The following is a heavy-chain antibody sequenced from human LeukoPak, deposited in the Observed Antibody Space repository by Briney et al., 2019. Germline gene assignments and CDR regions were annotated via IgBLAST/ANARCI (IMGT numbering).Heavy chain of an antibody. CDR3: ARDGGITMVRGVIISRDAFDI. CDR2: ISAYNGNT. Sequence: GASVKVSCKASGYTCTSYGISWVRQAPGQGLEWMGWISAYNGNTNYAQKLQGRVTMTTDTSTSTAYMELRSLRSDDTAVYCARDGGITMVRGVIISRDAFDIWGQGTMVTVSS. D-gene: IGHD3-10*01. J-gene: IGHJ3*02. CDR1: GYTCTSYG. V-gene: IGHV1-18*01.